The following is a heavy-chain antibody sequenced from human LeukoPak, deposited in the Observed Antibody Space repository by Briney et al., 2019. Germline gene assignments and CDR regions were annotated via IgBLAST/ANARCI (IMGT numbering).Heavy chain of an antibody. CDR3: VRDDGIGLDAFDV. CDR1: GDSVSSNSAA. Sequence: ASQTLSLTCAVSGDSVSSNSAAWNWIRQSPSRGLEWLGRTYYRSKWYNDYAVSVKSRITINTDTSKNQFSLQLNSVTPEDTAVYYCVRDDGIGLDAFDVWSPGTMVTVSS. J-gene: IGHJ3*01. D-gene: IGHD1-14*01. V-gene: IGHV6-1*01. CDR2: TYYRSKWYN.